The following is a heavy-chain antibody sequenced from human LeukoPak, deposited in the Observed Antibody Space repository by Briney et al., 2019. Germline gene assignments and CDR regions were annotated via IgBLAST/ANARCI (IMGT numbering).Heavy chain of an antibody. J-gene: IGHJ2*01. CDR2: IFHSGTT. CDR1: GDSIRSHY. D-gene: IGHD3-3*02. V-gene: IGHV4-59*11. CDR3: AGILRNWYFDV. Sequence: SETLSLTCTVSGDSIRSHYWNWIRQAPGKGLEWIGYIFHSGTTNYNPSLKSRITISVDRSKNQFSLNLNSVTAADTAVYYCAGILRNWYFDVWGRGTPGTVSS.